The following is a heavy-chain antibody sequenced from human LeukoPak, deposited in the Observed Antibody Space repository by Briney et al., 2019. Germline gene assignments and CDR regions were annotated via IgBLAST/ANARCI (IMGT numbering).Heavy chain of an antibody. D-gene: IGHD2-15*01. V-gene: IGHV2-5*02. J-gene: IGHJ6*03. CDR1: GFSLSTSGVG. Sequence: SGPTLVNPTQTLTLTCTFSGFSLSTSGVGVGWIRQPPGKALEWLALIYWDDDKRYSPSLKTRLTISKDTSKNQVVLTMTNMDPVDTATYYCARIQVRGYCSGGSCYYYYMDVWGKGTTVTVSS. CDR2: IYWDDDK. CDR3: ARIQVRGYCSGGSCYYYYMDV.